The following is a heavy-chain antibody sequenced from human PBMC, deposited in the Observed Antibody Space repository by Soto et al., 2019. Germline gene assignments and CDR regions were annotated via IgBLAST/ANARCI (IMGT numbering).Heavy chain of an antibody. Sequence: SETLSLTCTVSGGSISSYYWSWIRQPPGKGLEWIGYIYYSGSTNYNPSLKGRVTISVDTSKNQFSLKLSSVTAADTAVFYCARNRTYYVFWSGEGHFDYWGQGTLVTVSS. J-gene: IGHJ4*02. CDR3: ARNRTYYVFWSGEGHFDY. V-gene: IGHV4-59*08. CDR1: GGSISSYY. CDR2: IYYSGST. D-gene: IGHD3-3*01.